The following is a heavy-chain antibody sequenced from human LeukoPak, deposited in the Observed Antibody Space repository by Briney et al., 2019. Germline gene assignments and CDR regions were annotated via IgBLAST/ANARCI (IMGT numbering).Heavy chain of an antibody. CDR2: ISAYNGYT. J-gene: IGHJ1*01. V-gene: IGHV1-18*01. CDR1: GYTFTNYG. CDR3: ARDEAVTTEVTQHFQH. Sequence: ASVKVSCKASGYTFTNYGISWVRQAPGQGLEWMGWISAYNGYTDYAQKFQFRVTMTTDTSTSTAYMELRSLRSDDTAVYYCARDEAVTTEVTQHFQHWGQGTLVTVSS. D-gene: IGHD4-23*01.